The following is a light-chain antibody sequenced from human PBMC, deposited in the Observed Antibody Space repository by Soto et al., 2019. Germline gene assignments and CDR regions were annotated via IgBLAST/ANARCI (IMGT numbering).Light chain of an antibody. CDR2: GAS. V-gene: IGKV3-20*01. CDR1: QSVTSSY. J-gene: IGKJ1*01. Sequence: EVVLAQSPGTLSLSPGERATLSCRASQSVTSSYLAWYQQKPGQAPRLVMYGASIRTSGIPDRFSGSGSGTDFTLTISRLDPEDFAVYYCQQYVRAPWTFGQGTKVDI. CDR3: QQYVRAPWT.